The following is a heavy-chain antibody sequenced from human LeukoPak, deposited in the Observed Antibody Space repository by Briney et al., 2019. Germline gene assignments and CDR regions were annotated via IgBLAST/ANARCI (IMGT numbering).Heavy chain of an antibody. D-gene: IGHD2-2*01. V-gene: IGHV4-34*01. CDR2: INHSGST. J-gene: IGHJ4*02. CDR3: ARNTAAAVMYYFDY. CDR1: GGSFSGDY. Sequence: SETLSLTCAVYGGSFSGDYWSWVRHPPGKGLGWVGEINHSGSTNYTPSLKRRVTISIHTSKNQFSLKLSSVTAADTAVYYCARNTAAAVMYYFDYWGQGTLVTVSS.